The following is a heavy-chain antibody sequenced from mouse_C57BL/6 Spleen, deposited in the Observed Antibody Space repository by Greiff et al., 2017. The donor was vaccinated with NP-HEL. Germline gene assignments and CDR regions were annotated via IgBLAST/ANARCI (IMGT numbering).Heavy chain of an antibody. Sequence: VQLQQSGPELVKPGASVTMSCKASGYTFTDYNMHWVKQSHGKSLEWIGYINPNNGGTSYNQKFKGKATLTVNKSSSTAYMELRSLTSEDSAVYYCARAYYSNFAWFAYWGQGTLVTVSA. CDR1: GYTFTDYN. V-gene: IGHV1-22*01. CDR2: INPNNGGT. J-gene: IGHJ3*01. CDR3: ARAYYSNFAWFAY. D-gene: IGHD2-5*01.